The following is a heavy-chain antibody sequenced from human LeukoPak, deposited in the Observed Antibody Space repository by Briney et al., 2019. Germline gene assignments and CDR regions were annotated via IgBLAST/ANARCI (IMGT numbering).Heavy chain of an antibody. D-gene: IGHD3-9*01. J-gene: IGHJ4*02. CDR2: IYPGDSDT. CDR1: GYSFTSYW. V-gene: IGHV5-51*01. Sequence: GESLKISCKGSGYSFTSYWIGWVRQMPGKGLEWMGIIYPGDSDTRYSPSFQGQVTISADKSISTAYLQWSSLKASDTAMYYCARLPPWSQVLRYFDWYAEGYYFDYWGQGTLVTVSS. CDR3: ARLPPWSQVLRYFDWYAEGYYFDY.